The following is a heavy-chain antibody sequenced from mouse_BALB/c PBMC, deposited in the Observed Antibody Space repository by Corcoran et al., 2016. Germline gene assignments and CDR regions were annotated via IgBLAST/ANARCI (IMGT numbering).Heavy chain of an antibody. V-gene: IGHV1S136*01. Sequence: EVQLKPSGPKLVKPGASEKMSSKAAGYTFTSYVLHWVKQKPGQGLEWIGYINPYNDGTKYNEKFKGKTTLTSDTSSSTAYMELSSLNSEDAAVYYCARMDGYFDAYWGQGTLVTVSA. J-gene: IGHJ3*01. D-gene: IGHD2-3*01. CDR2: INPYNDGT. CDR1: GYTFTSYV. CDR3: ARMDGYFDAY.